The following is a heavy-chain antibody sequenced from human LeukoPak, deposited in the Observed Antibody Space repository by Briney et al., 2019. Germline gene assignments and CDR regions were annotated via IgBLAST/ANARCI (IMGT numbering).Heavy chain of an antibody. CDR3: AKDTTVTRGTFDY. V-gene: IGHV3-11*01. Sequence: GGSLRLSCAASGFTFSDYYMSWIRQAPGKGLEWVSYISSSGSTIYYAGSVKGRFTISRDNAKNSLYLQMNGLRAEDTAIYYCAKDTTVTRGTFDYWGQGTLVTVSS. CDR2: ISSSGSTI. J-gene: IGHJ4*02. D-gene: IGHD4-17*01. CDR1: GFTFSDYY.